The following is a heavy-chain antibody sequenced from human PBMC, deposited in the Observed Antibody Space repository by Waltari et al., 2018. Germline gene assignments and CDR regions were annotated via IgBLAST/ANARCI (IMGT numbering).Heavy chain of an antibody. CDR3: ARRFFWSGYYKDY. Sequence: QVQLRQWGAGLLKPSETLSLTCAVYGGSFSGYYWSWIRQPPGKGLEWIGEINHRGSTNYTPSLKSRVTISVDTSKNQFSLKLSSVTAADTAVYYCARRFFWSGYYKDYWGQGTLVTVSS. D-gene: IGHD3-3*01. J-gene: IGHJ4*02. CDR1: GGSFSGYY. CDR2: INHRGST. V-gene: IGHV4-34*01.